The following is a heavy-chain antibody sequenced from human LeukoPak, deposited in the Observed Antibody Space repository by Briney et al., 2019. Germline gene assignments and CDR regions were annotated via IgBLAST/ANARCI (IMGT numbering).Heavy chain of an antibody. Sequence: PGGSVRRSCAASRFTFSSYAMSWVRQAPGKGLEWVSAISGSGGSTYYADSVKGRFTISRDNSKNTLYLQMNSLRAEDTAVYYFANAAVAVAPYYFDYWGQGTLVTVSS. D-gene: IGHD6-19*01. CDR3: ANAAVAVAPYYFDY. CDR2: ISGSGGST. CDR1: RFTFSSYA. J-gene: IGHJ4*02. V-gene: IGHV3-23*01.